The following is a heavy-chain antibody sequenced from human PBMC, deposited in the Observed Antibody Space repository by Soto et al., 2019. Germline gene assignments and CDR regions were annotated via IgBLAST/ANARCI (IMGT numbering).Heavy chain of an antibody. J-gene: IGHJ4*02. Sequence: QVQLVQSGAEVKKPGASVKVPCKASGYTFSSYAINWVRQATGQGLEWMGWMNPNIGNTCYAQKFQGRVTITRNTSISTAYMGLGSLRSEDTAVYYCASGQSVYGTVWSPNDFWGQGTLVTISS. CDR3: ASGQSVYGTVWSPNDF. CDR2: MNPNIGNT. V-gene: IGHV1-8*01. D-gene: IGHD2-8*02. CDR1: GYTFSSYA.